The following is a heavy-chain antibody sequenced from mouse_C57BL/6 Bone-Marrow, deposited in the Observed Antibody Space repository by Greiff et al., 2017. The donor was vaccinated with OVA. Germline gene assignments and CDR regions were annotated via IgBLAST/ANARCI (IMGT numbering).Heavy chain of an antibody. Sequence: EVKLVESGGGLVKPGGSLKLSCAASGFTFSSYAMSWVRQTPEKRLEWVATISDGGSYTYYPDNVKGRFTISRDNAKNNLYLQMSHLQSEDTAMYYCARWGYYGSSYGYFDVWGTGTTVTVSS. V-gene: IGHV5-4*03. CDR2: ISDGGSYT. CDR1: GFTFSSYA. CDR3: ARWGYYGSSYGYFDV. D-gene: IGHD1-1*01. J-gene: IGHJ1*03.